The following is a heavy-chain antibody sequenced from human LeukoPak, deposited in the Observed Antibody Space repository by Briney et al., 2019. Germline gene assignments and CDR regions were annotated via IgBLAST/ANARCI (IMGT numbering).Heavy chain of an antibody. D-gene: IGHD4-23*01. J-gene: IGHJ2*01. CDR1: GFTFSSYA. CDR3: AKESGGNKWAMVASPMPWYFHL. V-gene: IGHV3-23*01. Sequence: GVSLRLSCAASGFTFSSYAMSWVRQAPGKGLEWVSAISGSGGSTYYADSVKGRFTISRDNSKNTLYLQMNSLRAEDTAVHYCAKESGGNKWAMVASPMPWYFHLWARGTLVTVSS. CDR2: ISGSGGST.